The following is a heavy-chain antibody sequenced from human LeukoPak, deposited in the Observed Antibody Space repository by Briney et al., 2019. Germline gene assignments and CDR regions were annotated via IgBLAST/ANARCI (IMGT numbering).Heavy chain of an antibody. CDR1: GFTFSDYY. V-gene: IGHV3-11*01. CDR3: ARAALLFYGSGSYGDYFDY. D-gene: IGHD3-10*01. CDR2: ISSSGSTI. J-gene: IGHJ4*02. Sequence: GGSLRLSCAASGFTFSDYYMSWIRQAPGRGLEWVSYISSSGSTIYYADSVKGRFTISRDNAKNSLYLQMNSLRAEDTAVYYCARAALLFYGSGSYGDYFDYWGQGNLVTVSS.